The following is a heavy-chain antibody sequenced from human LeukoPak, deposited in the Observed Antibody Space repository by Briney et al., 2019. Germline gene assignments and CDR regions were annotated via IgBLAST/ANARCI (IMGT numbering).Heavy chain of an antibody. Sequence: GGSLRLSCAASGFTFSSYWMSWDRQAPGKGLEWVANIKEDGSEKYYVDSVKGRFSISRDNAKISLYLQMNSLRAEDTAVYYCARERPSQYYYYGMDVWGQGTTVTVSS. CDR2: IKEDGSEK. J-gene: IGHJ6*02. CDR3: ARERPSQYYYYGMDV. V-gene: IGHV3-7*01. CDR1: GFTFSSYW.